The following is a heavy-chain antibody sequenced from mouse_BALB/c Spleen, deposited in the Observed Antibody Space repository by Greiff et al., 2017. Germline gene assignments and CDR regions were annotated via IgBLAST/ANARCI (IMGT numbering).Heavy chain of an antibody. V-gene: IGHV2-6-7*01. D-gene: IGHD1-1*02. CDR2: IWSDGST. J-gene: IGHJ4*01. CDR1: GFSLTGYG. CDR3: ARVGWNYYAMDY. Sequence: QVQLQQSGPGLVAPSQCLSISCTVSGFSLTGYGVNWVRQPPGKGLEWLGMIWSDGSTDYNSALKSRLSISKDNSKSHVFLKMNSLQTADTARYYCARVGWNYYAMDYWGQGTSVTVSS.